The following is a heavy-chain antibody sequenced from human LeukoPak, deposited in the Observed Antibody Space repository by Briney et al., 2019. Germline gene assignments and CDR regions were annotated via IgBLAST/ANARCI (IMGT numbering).Heavy chain of an antibody. D-gene: IGHD2-15*01. Sequence: ASVKVSCKASGGTFSNYAFTWVRLAPGQGLEWVGRLIPLFGITNYAQKFEGRVTITADKSTSTAYMELNSLRSEDTAVYFCASQFTPLSGMDVWGQGTTVTVSS. CDR3: ASQFTPLSGMDV. CDR2: LIPLFGIT. V-gene: IGHV1-69*04. J-gene: IGHJ6*02. CDR1: GGTFSNYA.